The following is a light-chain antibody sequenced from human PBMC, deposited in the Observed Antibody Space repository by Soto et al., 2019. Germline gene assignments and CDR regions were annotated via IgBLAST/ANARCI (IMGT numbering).Light chain of an antibody. J-gene: IGKJ1*01. V-gene: IGKV3-15*01. CDR3: QQCNNWPRT. CDR1: QSVSSN. Sequence: EIVMTQSPATLSVSPGERATLSCRASQSVSSNLAWYQQKPGQAPRLLIYCASTRATGIPARFSGSGSGTEFPLTISSLQSEDFAVYYCQQCNNWPRTFGQGTKVEIK. CDR2: CAS.